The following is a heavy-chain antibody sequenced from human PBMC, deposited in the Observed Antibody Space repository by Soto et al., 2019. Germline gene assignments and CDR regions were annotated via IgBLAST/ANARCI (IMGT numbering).Heavy chain of an antibody. Sequence: QVQLVQSGAEVKKPGASVKVSCKASGYTFTSYGISWVRQAPGQGLEWMGWISAYNGNTKYAQKPQGRVTRTTDTSTRTADMELRSLRADDTAVYYCARQPNYFDYWGQATLVTVSS. CDR2: ISAYNGNT. J-gene: IGHJ4*02. CDR3: ARQPNYFDY. V-gene: IGHV1-18*01. CDR1: GYTFTSYG.